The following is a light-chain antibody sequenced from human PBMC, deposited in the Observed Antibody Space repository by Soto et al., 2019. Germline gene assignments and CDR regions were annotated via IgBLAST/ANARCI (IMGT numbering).Light chain of an antibody. CDR3: QQYNNWPYT. V-gene: IGKV3-15*01. CDR1: QSVRSN. Sequence: EIVMTQSPATLAVSPGERAALSCRASQSVRSNFAWYQQKPGQAPRLLIYGASSRATGTLARFSGSGSGTEFTLTISSLQSEDFAVYYCQQYNNWPYTFGLGTKMEMK. J-gene: IGKJ2*01. CDR2: GAS.